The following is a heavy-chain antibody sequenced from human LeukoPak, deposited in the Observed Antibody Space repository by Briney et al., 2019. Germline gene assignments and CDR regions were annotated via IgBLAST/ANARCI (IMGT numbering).Heavy chain of an antibody. J-gene: IGHJ4*02. CDR3: AKGGQTDRFDY. V-gene: IGHV3-23*01. D-gene: IGHD5-12*01. CDR2: ITGSGGYT. Sequence: GGSLRLSCAASGFTFSSYAMTWVRQAPGKGLEWVSTITGSGGYTYYADSVKGRFTISRDNSKSTLYLQMNSLRAEDTAVFYCAKGGQTDRFDYWGQGALVTVSS. CDR1: GFTFSSYA.